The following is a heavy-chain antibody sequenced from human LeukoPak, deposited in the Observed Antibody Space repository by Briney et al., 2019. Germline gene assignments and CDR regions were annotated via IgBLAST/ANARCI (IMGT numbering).Heavy chain of an antibody. CDR2: ISGSGAAT. CDR1: GFTFSNYA. J-gene: IGHJ4*02. CDR3: AKDLSSGWYPYYFDY. Sequence: GGSLRLSCAASGFTFSNYAMNWVRQAPGKGLEWVSAISGSGAATFNADSVKGRFTISRDNSKNTLYLQMNSLRAEDTAVYYCAKDLSSGWYPYYFDYWGQGTLVTVSS. V-gene: IGHV3-23*01. D-gene: IGHD6-19*01.